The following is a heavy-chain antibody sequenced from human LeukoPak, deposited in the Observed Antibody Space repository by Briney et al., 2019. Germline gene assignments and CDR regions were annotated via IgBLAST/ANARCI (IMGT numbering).Heavy chain of an antibody. CDR1: GFTFSSYA. Sequence: GGSLRLSCAASGFTFSSYAMSWVRQAPGKGLEWVSAISGSGGSTYYADSVKGRFTISRDNSKNTLYLQMNSLRAGDTAVYYCAKDDYYDSSGYSTGHWGQGTLVTVSS. D-gene: IGHD3-22*01. CDR2: ISGSGGST. J-gene: IGHJ4*02. CDR3: AKDDYYDSSGYSTGH. V-gene: IGHV3-23*01.